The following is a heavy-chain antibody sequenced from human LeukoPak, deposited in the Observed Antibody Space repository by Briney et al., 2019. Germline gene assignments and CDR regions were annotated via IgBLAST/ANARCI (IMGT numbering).Heavy chain of an antibody. CDR1: GFTFSSYA. J-gene: IGHJ4*02. CDR3: AKPYWGDNWNYEADY. D-gene: IGHD1-7*01. CDR2: ISGSGGST. V-gene: IGHV3-23*01. Sequence: QSGGSLRLSCAASGFTFSSYAMSWVRQAPGKGLEWVSAISGSGGSTYYADSVKGRFTISRDNSKNTLYLQMNSLGAEDTAVYYCAKPYWGDNWNYEADYWGQGTLVTVSS.